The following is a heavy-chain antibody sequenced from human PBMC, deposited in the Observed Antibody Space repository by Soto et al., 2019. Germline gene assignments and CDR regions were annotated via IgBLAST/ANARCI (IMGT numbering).Heavy chain of an antibody. CDR1: GGSISSSSYY. CDR3: ARPDCTNGVCYMGFAVAFDL. J-gene: IGHJ3*01. D-gene: IGHD2-8*01. V-gene: IGHV4-39*01. Sequence: QLQLQESGPGLVKPSETLSLTCTVSGGSISSSSYYWGWIRQPPGKGLEWIGSIYYSGSTYYNPSLKSRVTISVDTSKNQYSLKLSSVTAADTAVYYCARPDCTNGVCYMGFAVAFDLWGQGTMVTVSS. CDR2: IYYSGST.